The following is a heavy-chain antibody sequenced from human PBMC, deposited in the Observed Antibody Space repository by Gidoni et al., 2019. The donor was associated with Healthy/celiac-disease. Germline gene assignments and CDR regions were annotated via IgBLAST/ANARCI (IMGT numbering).Heavy chain of an antibody. CDR1: GFTFSNAW. J-gene: IGHJ6*02. CDR3: TTKELSIPTDYYYGMDV. CDR2: IKSKTDGGTT. D-gene: IGHD3-16*02. V-gene: IGHV3-15*01. Sequence: EVQLVESGGGLVKPGGSLRLSCAASGFTFSNAWMSWVRQAPGKGLEWVGRIKSKTDGGTTDYAAPVKGRFTISRDDSKNTLYLQMNSLKTEDTAVYYCTTKELSIPTDYYYGMDVWGQGTTVTVSS.